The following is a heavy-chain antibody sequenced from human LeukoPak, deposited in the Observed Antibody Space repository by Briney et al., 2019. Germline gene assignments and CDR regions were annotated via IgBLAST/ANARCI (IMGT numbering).Heavy chain of an antibody. CDR3: ARVIVVVVAATSTPDAFDI. J-gene: IGHJ3*02. CDR2: ISAYNGNT. Sequence: ASVKVSCKASGYTFTSYGISWVRQAPGQGLEWMGWISAYNGNTNYAQKLQGRVTMTTDTSTSTAYMELRSLRSDDTAVYYCARVIVVVVAATSTPDAFDIWGQGTMVTVS. V-gene: IGHV1-18*01. D-gene: IGHD2-15*01. CDR1: GYTFTSYG.